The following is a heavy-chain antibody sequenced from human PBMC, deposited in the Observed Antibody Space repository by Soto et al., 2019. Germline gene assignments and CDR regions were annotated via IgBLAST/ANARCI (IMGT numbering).Heavy chain of an antibody. CDR1: GYTFTSYG. V-gene: IGHV1-18*01. CDR3: ARDLSSLDHPPYDSSSGP. D-gene: IGHD3-22*01. CDR2: ISAYNGNT. J-gene: IGHJ5*02. Sequence: ASVKVSCKASGYTFTSYGISWVRQAPGQGLEWMGWISAYNGNTNYAQKLQGRVTMTTDTSTSTAYMELRSLRSDDTAVYYCARDLSSLDHPPYDSSSGPWGQGTLVTVSS.